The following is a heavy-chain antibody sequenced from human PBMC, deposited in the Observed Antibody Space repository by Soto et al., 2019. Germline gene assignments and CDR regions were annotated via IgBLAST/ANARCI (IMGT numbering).Heavy chain of an antibody. J-gene: IGHJ4*02. CDR2: ITSSASTM. D-gene: IGHD2-2*01. V-gene: IGHV3-48*01. CDR1: GFTFSSHS. CDR3: ALDGRYCTSTNCYFDY. Sequence: EVQLVESGGGLVQPGGSLRLSCAASGFTFSSHSMSWVRQAPGKGLEWVSHITSSASTMYYAVSVKGRFTISRDNARNSLYLHMSSLSAEDTAVYYCALDGRYCTSTNCYFDYWGQGALVTVSS.